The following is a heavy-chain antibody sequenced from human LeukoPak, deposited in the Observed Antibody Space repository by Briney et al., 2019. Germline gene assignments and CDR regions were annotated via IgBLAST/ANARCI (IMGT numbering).Heavy chain of an antibody. CDR2: IYYSGST. CDR3: ARLPVTTDYYGMDV. D-gene: IGHD4-11*01. Sequence: SETLSLTCTVSGGSISSYYWSWIRQPPGKGLEWIGYIYYSGSTNYNPSLKSRVTISVDTSKNQFSLKLSSVTAADTAVYYCARLPVTTDYYGMDVWGQGTTVTVS. V-gene: IGHV4-59*08. CDR1: GGSISSYY. J-gene: IGHJ6*02.